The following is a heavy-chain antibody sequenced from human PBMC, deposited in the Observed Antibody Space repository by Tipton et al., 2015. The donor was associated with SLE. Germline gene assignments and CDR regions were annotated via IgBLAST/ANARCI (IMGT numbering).Heavy chain of an antibody. V-gene: IGHV4-39*01. CDR2: IYYSGST. Sequence: LRLSCAVSGASITSSSYYWGWIRQPPGKGLEWIGSIYYSGSTYYNPSLKSRLTISVDTSKNQFSLKLSSVTAADTAVYYCARHDGLGMMVFAFGVWGQGTTVTVSS. D-gene: IGHD2-8*01. J-gene: IGHJ6*02. CDR3: ARHDGLGMMVFAFGV. CDR1: GASITSSSYY.